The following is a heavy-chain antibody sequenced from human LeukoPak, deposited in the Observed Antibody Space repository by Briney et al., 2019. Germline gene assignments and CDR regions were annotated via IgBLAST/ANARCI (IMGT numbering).Heavy chain of an antibody. CDR1: GFTFSDYY. J-gene: IGHJ3*02. CDR2: ISSSGSTI. Sequence: GGSLRLSCAASGFTFSDYYMSWIRQAPGKGLEWVSYISSSGSTIYYADTVKGRFTISRDNAKNSLYLQMNSLRSEDTAVYYCARAEPYDSSGYYERNAFDIWGQGTMVTVSS. D-gene: IGHD3-22*01. V-gene: IGHV3-11*01. CDR3: ARAEPYDSSGYYERNAFDI.